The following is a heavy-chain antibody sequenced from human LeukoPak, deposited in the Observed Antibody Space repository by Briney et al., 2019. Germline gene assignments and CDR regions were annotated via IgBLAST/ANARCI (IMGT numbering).Heavy chain of an antibody. CDR2: IKGDETEK. D-gene: IGHD3-16*01. J-gene: IGHJ6*02. Sequence: AGGSLRLSCAASGFTFSDFGMNWVRQAPGKGLEWVAFIKGDETEKHYVDSLKGRFTISRDNAENSLSLQMNSLTVEDTAVYFCARGRFFHGWGIDVWGQGTTVIVSS. CDR1: GFTFSDFG. V-gene: IGHV3-7*01. CDR3: ARGRFFHGWGIDV.